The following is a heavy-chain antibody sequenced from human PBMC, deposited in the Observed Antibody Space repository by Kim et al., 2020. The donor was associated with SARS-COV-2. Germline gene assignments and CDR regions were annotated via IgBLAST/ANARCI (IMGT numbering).Heavy chain of an antibody. CDR3: ARGKRYNWNSHDY. Sequence: GGSLRLSCAASGFTFSSYAMHWVRQAPGKGLEWVAVISYDGSNKYYADSVKGRFTISRDNSKNTLYLQMNSLRAEDTAVYYCARGKRYNWNSHDYWGQGTLVTVSS. J-gene: IGHJ4*02. CDR1: GFTFSSYA. D-gene: IGHD1-1*01. CDR2: ISYDGSNK. V-gene: IGHV3-30-3*01.